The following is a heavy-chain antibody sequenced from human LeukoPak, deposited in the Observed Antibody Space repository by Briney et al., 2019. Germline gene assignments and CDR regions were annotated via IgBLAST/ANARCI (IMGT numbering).Heavy chain of an antibody. CDR2: ISSSSNYI. D-gene: IGHD4-23*01. CDR3: ARDRIGGYFDY. CDR1: GFTFSSYS. V-gene: IGHV3-21*01. Sequence: GGSLSLSCAASGFTFSSYSMNWVRQAPGKGLEWVSSISSSSNYIYYANSVKGRFTISRDNAKNSLYLQMNSLRAEDTAVYYCARDRIGGYFDYWGQGTLVTVSS. J-gene: IGHJ4*02.